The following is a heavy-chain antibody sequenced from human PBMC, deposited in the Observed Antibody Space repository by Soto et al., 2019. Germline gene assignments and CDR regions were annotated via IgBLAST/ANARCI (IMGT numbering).Heavy chain of an antibody. CDR1: GFTFSSYA. J-gene: IGHJ4*02. V-gene: IGHV3-23*01. Sequence: GLLRLSCAASGFTFSSYAMSWVRQAPGKGLEWVSAISGSGGSTYYADSVKGRFTISRDKSRNTLDLQMNSLRADDTAVYYCAKGSSGSRPYYFDYWGQGILVTVSS. CDR2: ISGSGGST. D-gene: IGHD3-22*01. CDR3: AKGSSGSRPYYFDY.